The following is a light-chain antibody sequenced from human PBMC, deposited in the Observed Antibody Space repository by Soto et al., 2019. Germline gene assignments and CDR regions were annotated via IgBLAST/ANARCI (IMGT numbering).Light chain of an antibody. CDR3: SSYTSSSTLV. J-gene: IGLJ2*01. CDR2: DVS. CDR1: SSDVGGYNY. V-gene: IGLV2-14*01. Sequence: SALTQPASVSGSPGQSITISCTGTSSDVGGYNYVSWYQQHPGNVPKLMIYDVSNRPSGVSNRFSGSKSGNTASLTISGLQAEDEADYYCSSYTSSSTLVFGGGTKLTV.